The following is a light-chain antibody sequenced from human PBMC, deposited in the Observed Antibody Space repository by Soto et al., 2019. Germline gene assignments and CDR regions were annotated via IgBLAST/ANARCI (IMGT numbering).Light chain of an antibody. CDR2: AAS. J-gene: IGKJ4*01. CDR1: RSISSY. Sequence: DIQMTQSPSSLSASVGDRVTITCRASRSISSYLNWYQQKPGKAPRLLIYAASSLQSGVPSRFSGSGSGTEFTLTINSLQPEDFATYYCQESYDTPLTFGGGTKVQI. CDR3: QESYDTPLT. V-gene: IGKV1-39*01.